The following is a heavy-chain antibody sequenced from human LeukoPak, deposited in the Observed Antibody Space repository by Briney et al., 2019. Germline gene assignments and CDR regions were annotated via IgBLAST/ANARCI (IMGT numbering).Heavy chain of an antibody. Sequence: PSETLSLTCTVYGGSFSGYYWSWIRQPPGKGLEWIGEINHSGSTNYNPSLKSRVTISVDTSKNQFSLKLSSVTAADTAVYYCASACGGDCYPSTDTFDYWGQGTLVTVSS. CDR2: INHSGST. J-gene: IGHJ4*02. V-gene: IGHV4-34*01. CDR3: ASACGGDCYPSTDTFDY. D-gene: IGHD2-21*02. CDR1: GGSFSGYY.